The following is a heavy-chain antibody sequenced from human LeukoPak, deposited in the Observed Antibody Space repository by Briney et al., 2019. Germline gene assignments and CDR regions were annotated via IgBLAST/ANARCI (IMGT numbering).Heavy chain of an antibody. CDR2: ISGSGGST. D-gene: IGHD3-3*01. CDR3: AKDVLEWLWYSDY. CDR1: GFTFSSYA. Sequence: GGSLGLSCAASGFTFSSYAMSWVRQAPGKGLEWVSAISGSGGSTYYADSVKGRFTISRDNSKNTLYLQMNSLRAEDTAVYYCAKDVLEWLWYSDYWGQGTLVTVSS. V-gene: IGHV3-23*01. J-gene: IGHJ4*02.